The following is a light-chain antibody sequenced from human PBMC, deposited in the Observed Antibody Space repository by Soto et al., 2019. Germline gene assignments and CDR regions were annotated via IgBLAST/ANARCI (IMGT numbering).Light chain of an antibody. CDR3: QQYDYWPRT. CDR1: QSVSSN. CDR2: GVS. V-gene: IGKV3-15*01. Sequence: EIVLTQSPGTLSLSPGERATLSCRASQSVSSNLAWYQQKAGQAPRLLLFGVSNRATGIPARFSGSGSGTDFSLTISSLQSEDFAVYYCQQYDYWPRTFGQGTKVDIK. J-gene: IGKJ1*01.